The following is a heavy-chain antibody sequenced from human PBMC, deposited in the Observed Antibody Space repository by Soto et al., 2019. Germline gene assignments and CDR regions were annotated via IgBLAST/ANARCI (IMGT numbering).Heavy chain of an antibody. J-gene: IGHJ3*01. Sequence: QITLKESGPTLVKPTQTLTLTCAFSGFSLTTTGAGVGWIRQPPGKALEWLALIYWDDDRRYSPSLKSRLTITKDTSKNQLVLTMTNMDPVDTATYFSAHSAWYAFGFWGQGTLVTVSS. D-gene: IGHD2-8*02. CDR3: AHSAWYAFGF. CDR1: GFSLTTTGAG. V-gene: IGHV2-5*02. CDR2: IYWDDDR.